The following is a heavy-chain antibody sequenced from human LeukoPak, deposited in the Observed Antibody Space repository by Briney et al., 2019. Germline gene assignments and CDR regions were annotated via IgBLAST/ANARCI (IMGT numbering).Heavy chain of an antibody. CDR3: ARGRGWGTFDI. V-gene: IGHV3-13*04. CDR2: IGTAGDT. D-gene: IGHD3-10*01. Sequence: GGSLRLSCAASGFTFSSYDMHWVRQGPGKGLEWFSAIGTAGDTYYPGSVKGRFTTSRENAKNSLYLQMNSLRVGDTAVYYCARGRGWGTFDIWGQGTMVTVSS. CDR1: GFTFSSYD. J-gene: IGHJ3*02.